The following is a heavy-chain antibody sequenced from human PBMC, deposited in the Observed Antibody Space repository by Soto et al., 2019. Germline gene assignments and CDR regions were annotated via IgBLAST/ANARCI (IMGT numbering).Heavy chain of an antibody. V-gene: IGHV3-7*01. CDR1: GFTFSQYW. D-gene: IGHD3-16*01. Sequence: EVQLVESGGGLVQPGGSLRLSCAGSGFTFSQYWMNWVRQAPGKGLEWVANIKQDGSEKHYVDSVKGRFTISRDNAKSSMFLQMNSLRAEDTAVSYCAYTTTVNGNWGQGTLVTVSS. CDR2: IKQDGSEK. J-gene: IGHJ4*02. CDR3: AYTTTVNGN.